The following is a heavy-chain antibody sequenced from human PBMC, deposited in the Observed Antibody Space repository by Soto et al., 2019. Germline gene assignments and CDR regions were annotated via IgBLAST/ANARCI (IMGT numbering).Heavy chain of an antibody. J-gene: IGHJ4*02. D-gene: IGHD1-1*01. CDR1: GGSFSSSSHY. CDR2: INHSGST. CDR3: ARDIGKLAY. V-gene: IGHV4-39*07. Sequence: SETLSLTCTGFGGSFSSSSHYWGWIRRPPGTGLEWIGEINHSGSTNYNPSLKSRVTISVDTSKNQFSLKLSSVTAADTAVYYCARDIGKLAYWGQGTLVTVSS.